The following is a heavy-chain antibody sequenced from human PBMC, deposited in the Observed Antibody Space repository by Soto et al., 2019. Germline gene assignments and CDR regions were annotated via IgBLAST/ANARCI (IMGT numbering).Heavy chain of an antibody. CDR3: ARSVGVVVPDVKEHYYYGMDV. CDR2: IDPSDSYT. D-gene: IGHD2-2*01. Sequence: PGESLKISCNGSGYSFTSYWISWVRQMPGKGLEWMGRIDPSDSYTNYSPSFQGHVTISADKSISTAYLQWSSLKASDTAMYYCARSVGVVVPDVKEHYYYGMDVWGQGTTVTVSS. J-gene: IGHJ6*02. V-gene: IGHV5-10-1*01. CDR1: GYSFTSYW.